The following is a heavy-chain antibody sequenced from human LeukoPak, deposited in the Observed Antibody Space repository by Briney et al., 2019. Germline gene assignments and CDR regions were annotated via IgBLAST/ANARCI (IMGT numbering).Heavy chain of an antibody. CDR3: AKDGAPYCSGATCYSAADY. CDR2: ISSSSSYV. CDR1: GFTFSSYS. V-gene: IGHV3-21*01. J-gene: IGHJ4*02. Sequence: PGGSLRLSCAASGFTFSSYSMNWVRQAPGKGLEWVSSISSSSSYVYYADSVKGRFTISRDNTKNSLYLQMNSLRAEDTAVYYCAKDGAPYCSGATCYSAADYWGRGTLVTVSS. D-gene: IGHD2-15*01.